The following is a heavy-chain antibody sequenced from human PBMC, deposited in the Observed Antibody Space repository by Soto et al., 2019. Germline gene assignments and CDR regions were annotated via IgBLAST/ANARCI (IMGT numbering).Heavy chain of an antibody. CDR1: GFTFSSYG. V-gene: IGHV3-30*18. Sequence: QVQLVESGGGVVQPGRSLRLSCAASGFTFSSYGMHWVRQAPGKGLEWVAVISYDGSNKYYADSVKGRFTISRDNSKNTLYVQMNSLRAEDTAVYYCAKDFLYRDSPYYYGMDVWGQGTPVTVSS. CDR2: ISYDGSNK. D-gene: IGHD2-2*02. CDR3: AKDFLYRDSPYYYGMDV. J-gene: IGHJ6*02.